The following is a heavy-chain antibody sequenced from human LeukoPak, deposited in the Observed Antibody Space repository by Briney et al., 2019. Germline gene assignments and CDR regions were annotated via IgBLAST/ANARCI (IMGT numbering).Heavy chain of an antibody. Sequence: GGSLRLSCAASGFTFSSYGMHWVRQAPGKGLEWVAVISYDGSNKYYADSVKGRFTISRDNSKNTLYLQMNSLRAEDTAVYYCAKDKSDITGTTGYWGQGTLVTVSS. D-gene: IGHD1-7*01. CDR1: GFTFSSYG. CDR2: ISYDGSNK. CDR3: AKDKSDITGTTGY. V-gene: IGHV3-30*18. J-gene: IGHJ4*02.